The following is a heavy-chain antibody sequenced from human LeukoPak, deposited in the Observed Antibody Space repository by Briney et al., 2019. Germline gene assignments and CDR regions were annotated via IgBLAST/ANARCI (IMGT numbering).Heavy chain of an antibody. V-gene: IGHV3-21*01. CDR3: ARGGVYGSGSYYLNDY. J-gene: IGHJ4*02. CDR1: EFTFSSNS. CDR2: ISSSSSYI. Sequence: PGGSLRPSGAAPEFTFSSNSMNWVRQAPGKGLGWASSISSSSSYIYYADSVKGRFTISRDNAKNSLYLQMNSLRAEDTAVYYCARGGVYGSGSYYLNDYWGQGTLVTVSS. D-gene: IGHD3-10*01.